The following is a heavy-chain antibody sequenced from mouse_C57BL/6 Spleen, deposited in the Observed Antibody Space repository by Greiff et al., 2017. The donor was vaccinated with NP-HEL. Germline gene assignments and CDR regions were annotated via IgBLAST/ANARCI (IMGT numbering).Heavy chain of an antibody. CDR2: IYPRDGST. CDR1: GYTFTSYD. CDR3: ARQEDYYGSSSFAY. Sequence: QVQLQQSGPELVKPGASVKLSCKASGYTFTSYDINWVKQRPGQGLEWIGWIYPRDGSTKYNEKFKGKATLTVDTSSSTAYMELHSLTSEDSAVYFCARQEDYYGSSSFAYWGQGTLVTVSA. J-gene: IGHJ3*01. D-gene: IGHD1-1*01. V-gene: IGHV1-85*01.